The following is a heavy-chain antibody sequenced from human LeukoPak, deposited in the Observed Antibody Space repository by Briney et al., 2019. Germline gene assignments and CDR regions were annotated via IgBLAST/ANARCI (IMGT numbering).Heavy chain of an antibody. J-gene: IGHJ4*02. CDR3: ARHRALRLNLDY. Sequence: PSETLSLTCAVSGYSISSGYYWGWIRQPPGNGLEWIGSIYHSGSTYYNPSLKSRVTISVDTSKNQFSLKLSPVTAADTAVYYCARHRALRLNLDYWGQGTLVTVSS. CDR1: GYSISSGYY. CDR2: IYHSGST. V-gene: IGHV4-38-2*01.